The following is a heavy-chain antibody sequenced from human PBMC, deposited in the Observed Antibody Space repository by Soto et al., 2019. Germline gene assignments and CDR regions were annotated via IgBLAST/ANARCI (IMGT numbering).Heavy chain of an antibody. CDR3: ARSSLFSGRQGGMDV. CDR1: GYTFTSYG. Sequence: ASVKVSCKAAGYTFTSYGISWVRQAPGQGLEGMGWISAYNGNTNYAQKLQGRVTMTTDTSTSTAYMELRSLRSDDTAVYYCARSSLFSGRQGGMDVWGQGPTVTVSS. V-gene: IGHV1-18*04. J-gene: IGHJ6*02. CDR2: ISAYNGNT. D-gene: IGHD3-10*01.